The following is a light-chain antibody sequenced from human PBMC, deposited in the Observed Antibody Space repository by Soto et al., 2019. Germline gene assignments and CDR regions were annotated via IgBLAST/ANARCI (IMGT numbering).Light chain of an antibody. CDR2: DVA. J-gene: IGLJ3*02. CDR1: SSDVGYYNY. CDR3: SSYTTSSPWV. Sequence: QSVLTQPASVSGSPGQSITISCTGSSSDVGYYNYVSWYQQHPGEAPKLILFDVANRPSGVSDRFSGSTSGNTASLTISGLQAEDEADYYCSSYTTSSPWVFGGGTKLTVL. V-gene: IGLV2-14*03.